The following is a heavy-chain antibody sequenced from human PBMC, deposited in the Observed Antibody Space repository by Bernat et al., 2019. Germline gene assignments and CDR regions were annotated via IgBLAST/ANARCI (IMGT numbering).Heavy chain of an antibody. J-gene: IGHJ6*04. V-gene: IGHV3-11*05. Sequence: QVQLVESGGGLVKPGGSLRLPCSASGFPFSDYYMSWIRPSPGTRLDRLSYISNSSSYTNYAESEKRRFTTTRDNTKNSRYLQMNSLRAEDAAVYYCGRGTSTSAPWMDVWGKGTTVTVSS. CDR1: GFPFSDYY. CDR3: GRGTSTSAPWMDV. CDR2: ISNSSSYT.